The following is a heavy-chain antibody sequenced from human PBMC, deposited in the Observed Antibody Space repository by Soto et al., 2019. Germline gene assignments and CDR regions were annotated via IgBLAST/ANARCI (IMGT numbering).Heavy chain of an antibody. CDR2: IDSYGSET. V-gene: IGHV3-74*01. D-gene: IGHD2-15*01. CDR1: GFTFRSYW. J-gene: IGHJ6*01. CDR3: ARPVVAVGTHLYFYGLEA. Sequence: EAQLVESGGGLSQPGGSLRLSCAASGFTFRSYWMHWVRQVPGTGLVWVSRIDSYGSETNYADSVKGRFTISRDNSKTTVYLQMNGLRTADTGVYYCARPVVAVGTHLYFYGLEAWGQGTRVTVSS.